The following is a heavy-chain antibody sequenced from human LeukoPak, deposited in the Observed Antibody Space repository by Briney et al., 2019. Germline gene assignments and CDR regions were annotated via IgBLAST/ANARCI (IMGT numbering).Heavy chain of an antibody. J-gene: IGHJ3*02. Sequence: GGSLRLSCAASGFTFSSYEMNWVRQPPGKGLEWVSYISSSGSTIYYADSVKGRFTISRDNAKNSLYLQMNSVRAEDTAVYYCARFGDRVPAAITDAFDIWGQGTMVTVSS. CDR3: ARFGDRVPAAITDAFDI. CDR1: GFTFSSYE. CDR2: ISSSGSTI. V-gene: IGHV3-48*03. D-gene: IGHD2-2*01.